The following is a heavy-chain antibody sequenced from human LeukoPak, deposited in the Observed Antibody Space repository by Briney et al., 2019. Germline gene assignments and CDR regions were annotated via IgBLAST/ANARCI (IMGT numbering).Heavy chain of an antibody. CDR1: GFXFDDYA. CDR2: ISGDGGST. J-gene: IGHJ6*02. Sequence: PGESLRLSCAASGFXFDDYAMHWVRQAPGKGLEWVSLISGDGGSTYYADSVKGRFTISRDNAQNSLYLQMNSLRDEDTAVYYCARDLGSGSNYRYYYGMDVWGPGTTVTVSS. V-gene: IGHV3-43*02. CDR3: ARDLGSGSNYRYYYGMDV. D-gene: IGHD1-26*01.